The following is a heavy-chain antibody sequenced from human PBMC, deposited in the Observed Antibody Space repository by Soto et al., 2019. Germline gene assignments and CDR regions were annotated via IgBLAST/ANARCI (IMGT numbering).Heavy chain of an antibody. CDR2: ISWNSGSI. CDR1: GFTLDAYA. Sequence: EVQLVESGGGLVQPGRSLRLSCAASGFTLDAYAMNWVRQAPGKGLEWVTGISWNSGSIGYADSVKGRFTISRDNAKNSLYLQMNSLRAEDTALYYCAKDDSSGWYADYWGQGTLVTVSS. CDR3: AKDDSSGWYADY. V-gene: IGHV3-9*01. J-gene: IGHJ4*02. D-gene: IGHD6-19*01.